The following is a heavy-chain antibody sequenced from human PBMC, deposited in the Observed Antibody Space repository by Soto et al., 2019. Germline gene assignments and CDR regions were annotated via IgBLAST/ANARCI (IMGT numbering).Heavy chain of an antibody. CDR3: AKWNGYGDF. CDR1: GFTFSSYD. Sequence: EVQVLESGGGLVQPGGSLRLSCAASGFTFSSYDMNWVRQAPGKGLEWVSGVSASGSITSYADSAKGRFTISRDNAKNTVFLQMHSLRVEDTAVYYCAKWNGYGDFWGQGTLVTVSS. CDR2: VSASGSIT. D-gene: IGHD1-1*01. J-gene: IGHJ4*02. V-gene: IGHV3-23*01.